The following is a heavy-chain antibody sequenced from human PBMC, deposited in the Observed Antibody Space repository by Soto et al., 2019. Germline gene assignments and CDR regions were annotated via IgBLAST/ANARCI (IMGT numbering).Heavy chain of an antibody. CDR2: IYYSGST. CDR1: GGSISSGDYY. J-gene: IGHJ5*02. D-gene: IGHD6-13*01. V-gene: IGHV4-30-4*01. CDR3: ASEIAAAGTRGRFDP. Sequence: LSLTWTVSGGSISSGDYYWSWIRQPPGKGLEWIGYIYYSGSTYYNPSLKSRVTISVDTSKNQFSLKLSSVTAADTAVYYCASEIAAAGTRGRFDPWGQGTLVTVSS.